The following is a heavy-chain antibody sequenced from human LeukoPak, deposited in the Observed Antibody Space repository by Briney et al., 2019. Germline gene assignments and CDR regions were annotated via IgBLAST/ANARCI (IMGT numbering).Heavy chain of an antibody. CDR3: VRDIGARYLDF. CDR1: GFTFRNHG. J-gene: IGHJ4*01. CDR2: IWYDGSNE. Sequence: AGGSLRLSCAASGFTFRNHGMHWVRQAPGKGLEWAAVIWYDGSNEYYADSAKGRFTISRDNSKNTLYLQMNSLRVEDTAVYYCVRDIGARYLDFWGQGTLVIVSS. V-gene: IGHV3-33*01. D-gene: IGHD6-6*01.